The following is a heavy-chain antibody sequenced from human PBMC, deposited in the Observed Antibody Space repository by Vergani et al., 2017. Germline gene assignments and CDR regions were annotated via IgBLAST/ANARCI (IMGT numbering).Heavy chain of an antibody. CDR1: GGTFSSYA. V-gene: IGHV1-69*12. D-gene: IGHD3-10*01. Sequence: VQLVQSGAEVKKPGSSVKVSCKASGGTFSSYAISWVRQAPGQGLEWMGGIIPIFGTANYAQKFQGRVTITADESTSTAYMELSSLRSEDTAVYYCARGFNTMVRGVIIIGAFDIWGQGTMVTVSS. CDR3: ARGFNTMVRGVIIIGAFDI. J-gene: IGHJ3*02. CDR2: IIPIFGTA.